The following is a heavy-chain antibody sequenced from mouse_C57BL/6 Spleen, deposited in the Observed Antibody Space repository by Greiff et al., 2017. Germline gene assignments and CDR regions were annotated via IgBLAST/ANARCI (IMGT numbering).Heavy chain of an antibody. V-gene: IGHV5-4*01. J-gene: IGHJ4*01. CDR3: AREGCNYYGYYYAMDD. CDR2: ISDGGSYT. CDR1: GFTFSSYA. Sequence: EVQLQESGGGLVKPGGSLKLSCAASGFTFSSYAMSWVRQTPEKRLEWVATISDGGSYTYYPDNVKGRFTISRDNAKNNLYLQMSHLKSEDTAMYYCAREGCNYYGYYYAMDDWGQGTSVTVSS. D-gene: IGHD2-2*01.